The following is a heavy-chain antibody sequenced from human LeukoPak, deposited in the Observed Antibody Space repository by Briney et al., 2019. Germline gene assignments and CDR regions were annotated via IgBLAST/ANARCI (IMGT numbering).Heavy chain of an antibody. J-gene: IGHJ4*02. Sequence: GGSLRLSCAASGFTFSSYWMHWVRQAPGKGLVWVSRIDTDGSFTSYADPVRGRFTISRDNAKNTSYLQMSSLRAEDTAVYYCIRGTVGAPGNDYWGQGTLVTVSS. CDR2: IDTDGSFT. D-gene: IGHD1-26*01. CDR1: GFTFSSYW. V-gene: IGHV3-74*01. CDR3: IRGTVGAPGNDY.